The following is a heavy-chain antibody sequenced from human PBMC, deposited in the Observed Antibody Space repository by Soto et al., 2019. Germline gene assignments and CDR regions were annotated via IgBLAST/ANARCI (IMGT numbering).Heavy chain of an antibody. CDR3: GRGRSGQIVVFY. CDR2: IGPESGAT. Sequence: ASVKVSCKASGYTFTGHYIHWVRQAPEQGPEWMGEIGPESGATRYAQKFQGRVTMTMDMSITTVYMELSNLSPDDTAVYYCGRGRSGQIVVFYWGQGTPVTVSS. J-gene: IGHJ4*02. CDR1: GYTFTGHY. D-gene: IGHD5-12*01. V-gene: IGHV1-2*02.